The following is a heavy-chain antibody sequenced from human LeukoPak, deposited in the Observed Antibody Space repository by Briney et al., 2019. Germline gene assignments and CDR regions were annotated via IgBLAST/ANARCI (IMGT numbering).Heavy chain of an antibody. CDR1: GGSFSGYY. J-gene: IGHJ4*02. CDR2: INHSGST. Sequence: SSETLSLTCAVYGGSFSGYYWSWIRQPPGKGLEWIGEINHSGSTNYNPSLKSRVTISVDTSKNQFSLKLSSVTAADTAVYYCARGLYYRCSSTSCGLYFDYWGQGTLVTVSS. D-gene: IGHD2-2*01. CDR3: ARGLYYRCSSTSCGLYFDY. V-gene: IGHV4-34*01.